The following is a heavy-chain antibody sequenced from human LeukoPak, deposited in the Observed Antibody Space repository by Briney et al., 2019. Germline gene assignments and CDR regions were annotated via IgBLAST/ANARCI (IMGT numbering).Heavy chain of an antibody. D-gene: IGHD3-3*01. V-gene: IGHV3-49*04. CDR3: TRDFTIFDY. CDR2: IRSKAFGGST. Sequence: GGSLRLSCIASGFTFGDYAMSWVRQAPGKGLEWVGFIRSKAFGGSTEYAASVKGRFTISRDDSKSIAYLQMNSLKTEDTAVYYCTRDFTIFDYWGQGNLVTVSS. J-gene: IGHJ4*02. CDR1: GFTFGDYA.